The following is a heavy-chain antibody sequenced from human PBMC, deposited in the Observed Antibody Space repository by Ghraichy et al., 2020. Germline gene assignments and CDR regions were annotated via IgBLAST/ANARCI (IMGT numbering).Heavy chain of an antibody. CDR1: GGSISSYY. CDR2: IYYSGST. J-gene: IGHJ6*02. Sequence: SETLSLTCTVSGGSISSYYWGWIRQPPGKGLEWIGYIYYSGSTNYNPSLKSRVTISVDTSKNQFSLKLSSVTAADTAVYYCARVPAGYYGMDVWGQGTTVTVSS. CDR3: ARVPAGYYGMDV. V-gene: IGHV4-59*01.